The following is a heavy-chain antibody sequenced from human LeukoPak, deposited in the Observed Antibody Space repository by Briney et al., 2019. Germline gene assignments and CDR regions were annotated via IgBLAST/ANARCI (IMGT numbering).Heavy chain of an antibody. CDR1: GDSISSGGYY. D-gene: IGHD5-12*01. CDR3: AREFGYAVASLDY. Sequence: PSQTLSLTCTVSGDSISSGGYYWSCIRQPAGKGLEWIGRIYPGGSTHYNPSLKSRVTISVDTSKNQFSLKLTSVTAADTAVYYCAREFGYAVASLDYWGQGTLVTVSS. V-gene: IGHV4-61*02. J-gene: IGHJ4*02. CDR2: IYPGGST.